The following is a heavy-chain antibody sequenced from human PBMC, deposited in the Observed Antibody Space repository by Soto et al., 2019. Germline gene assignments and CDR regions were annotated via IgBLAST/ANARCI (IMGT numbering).Heavy chain of an antibody. J-gene: IGHJ5*02. D-gene: IGHD3-3*01. CDR3: GRKGGNYVFWGVYYPWFAP. Sequence: GESLKISCKGSGYFFTNYWIGWVRQMPGKGLEWMGIIYPADSDTRYSPSFQGQVTISADKSISTAYLQWSSLKASDTAMYYCGRKGGNYVFWGVYYPWFAPGGQGTLVPVSS. CDR1: GYFFTNYW. V-gene: IGHV5-51*01. CDR2: IYPADSDT.